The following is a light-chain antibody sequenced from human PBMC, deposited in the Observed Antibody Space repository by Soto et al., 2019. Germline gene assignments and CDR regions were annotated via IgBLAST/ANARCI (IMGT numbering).Light chain of an antibody. J-gene: IGLJ2*01. CDR2: SDD. CDR1: SSNIGSNT. CDR3: AAWDDSLNVV. V-gene: IGLV1-44*01. Sequence: QSVLTQPPSASGTPGQRVTISCSGSSSNIGSNTVSWYQQLPGTAPKLLIFSDDQRPSGVPDRFSGSKSGASASLAISGLHSEDEAEYYCAAWDDSLNVVFGGGTKLTVL.